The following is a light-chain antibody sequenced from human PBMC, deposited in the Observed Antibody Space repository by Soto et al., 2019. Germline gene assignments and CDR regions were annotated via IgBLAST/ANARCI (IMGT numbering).Light chain of an antibody. V-gene: IGKV3-20*01. CDR3: QQFGSSPGFT. J-gene: IGKJ3*01. Sequence: IVLTQSPGTLSLSPGERATLSCRASQSINSRYLAWYQQTPGQAPRLLIYGASSRATGIPDRFSGSGSGTDFTLTISRLEPEDFAVYYCQQFGSSPGFTFGPGTKVDIK. CDR1: QSINSRY. CDR2: GAS.